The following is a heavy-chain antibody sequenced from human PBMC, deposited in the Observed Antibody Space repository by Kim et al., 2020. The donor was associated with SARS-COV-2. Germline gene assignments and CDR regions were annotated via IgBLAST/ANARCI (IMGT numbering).Heavy chain of an antibody. Sequence: SETLSLTCTVSGGSISSSSYYWGWIRQPPGKGLEWIGSIYYSGSTYYNPSLKSRVTISVDTSKNQFSLKLSSVTAADTAVYYCANRIAAAGTDYWGQGTL. D-gene: IGHD6-13*01. CDR1: GGSISSSSYY. CDR2: IYYSGST. J-gene: IGHJ4*02. CDR3: ANRIAAAGTDY. V-gene: IGHV4-39*01.